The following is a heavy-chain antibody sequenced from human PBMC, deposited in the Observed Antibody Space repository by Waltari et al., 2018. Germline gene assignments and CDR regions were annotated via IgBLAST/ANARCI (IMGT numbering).Heavy chain of an antibody. Sequence: QVQLQESGPGLVKPSETLSLTCTVSGGSISNYHWSWIRQPAGKGLEWIGRLYTSESTNYNPSLKGRVTMSVDTSKNQFSLKLSSVTAADTAVYYCARERITIFRGLLIPYHWFDPWGQGTLVTVSS. CDR2: LYTSEST. CDR1: GGSISNYH. J-gene: IGHJ5*02. CDR3: ARERITIFRGLLIPYHWFDP. V-gene: IGHV4-4*07. D-gene: IGHD3-10*01.